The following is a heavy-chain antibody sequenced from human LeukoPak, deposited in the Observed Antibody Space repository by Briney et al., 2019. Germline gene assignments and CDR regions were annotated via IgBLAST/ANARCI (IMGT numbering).Heavy chain of an antibody. J-gene: IGHJ4*02. Sequence: GGSLRLSSAASGFTFSSYSMNWVRQAPGKGLEWVAVISYDGSNKYYADSVKGRFTISRDNSKNTVYLQMNSLRAEDTAVYYCGNHDYSDYYGGQGTLVTVSA. V-gene: IGHV3-30*03. CDR1: GFTFSSYS. CDR2: ISYDGSNK. D-gene: IGHD4-11*01. CDR3: GNHDYSDYY.